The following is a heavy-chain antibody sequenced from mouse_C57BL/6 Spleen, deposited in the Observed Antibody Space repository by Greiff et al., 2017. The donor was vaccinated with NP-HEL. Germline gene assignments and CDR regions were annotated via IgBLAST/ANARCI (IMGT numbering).Heavy chain of an antibody. V-gene: IGHV1-80*01. D-gene: IGHD2-3*01. CDR3: ARGNDGYPWYFDY. CDR1: GYAFSSYW. Sequence: QVQLQQSGAELVKPGASVKISCKASGYAFSSYWMNWVKQRPGKGLEWIGQIYPGDGDTNYNGKFKGKATLTADKSSSTAYMQLSSLTSEDSAVYFCARGNDGYPWYFDYWGQGTTLTVSS. J-gene: IGHJ2*01. CDR2: IYPGDGDT.